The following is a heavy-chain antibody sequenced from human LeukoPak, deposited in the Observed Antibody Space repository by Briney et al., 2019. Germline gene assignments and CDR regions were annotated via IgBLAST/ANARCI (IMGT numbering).Heavy chain of an antibody. CDR2: INPSGGTT. CDR3: GNSGYGGLDY. J-gene: IGHJ4*02. D-gene: IGHD5-12*01. V-gene: IGHV1-46*03. CDR1: GYTFTSYY. Sequence: ASVKVSCKASGYTFTSYYMHWVRQAPGQGLEWMGIINPSGGTTTYAQKFQGRVTVTRDTSTSTVYMELSSLTSEDTAVYYCGNSGYGGLDYWGQRTLVTVSS.